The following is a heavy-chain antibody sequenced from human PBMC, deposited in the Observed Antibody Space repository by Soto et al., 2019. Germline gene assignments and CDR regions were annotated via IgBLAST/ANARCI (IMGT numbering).Heavy chain of an antibody. V-gene: IGHV4-59*01. CDR1: GGSISSNY. Sequence: LSLTCTVSGGSISSNYWTWIRQPPGKGLEWIGYVDNSGSTNYNPSLKSRVTISEDTSKSQFSLKVNSMTAADTAVYYCARYRREAVAGYTLDNWGQGILVTVSS. D-gene: IGHD6-13*01. CDR3: ARYRREAVAGYTLDN. CDR2: VDNSGST. J-gene: IGHJ4*02.